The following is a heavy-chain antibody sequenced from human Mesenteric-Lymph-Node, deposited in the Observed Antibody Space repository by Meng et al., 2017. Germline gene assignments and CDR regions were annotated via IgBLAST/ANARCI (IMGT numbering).Heavy chain of an antibody. CDR3: AKGFGGGIPFDY. D-gene: IGHD1-26*01. V-gene: IGHV3-23*01. J-gene: IGHJ4*02. CDR2: ISISGGST. Sequence: GESLKISCAASGFTFSNYAMTWVRQAPGKGLEWVSAISISGGSTYYADSVKGRFTISRDNSKNTLYLQMSNLRAEDTAVYYCAKGFGGGIPFDYWGQGTLVTVSS. CDR1: GFTFSNYA.